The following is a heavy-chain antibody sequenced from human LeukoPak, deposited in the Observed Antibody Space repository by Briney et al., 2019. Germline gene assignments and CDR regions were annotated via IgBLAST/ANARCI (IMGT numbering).Heavy chain of an antibody. Sequence: PGGSLRLSCAASGFTFSSYNMNWVRQAPGKGLEWVSSISSSSSYIYYADSVKGRFTISRDNAKNSLYLQMNSLRAEDTAVYYCARDLGGSGSFDYWGQGTLVTVSS. CDR1: GFTFSSYN. D-gene: IGHD3-10*01. V-gene: IGHV3-21*01. CDR3: ARDLGGSGSFDY. J-gene: IGHJ4*02. CDR2: ISSSSSYI.